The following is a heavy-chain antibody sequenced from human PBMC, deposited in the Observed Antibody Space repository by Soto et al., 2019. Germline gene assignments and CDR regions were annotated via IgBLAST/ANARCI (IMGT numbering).Heavy chain of an antibody. J-gene: IGHJ5*02. V-gene: IGHV3-33*01. Sequence: QVQLVESGGGVVQPGRSLRLSCEASGFTFRSFGMHWVRQAPGKGLEWVAIIWYDGSNKYYADSVKGRFTISRDNSKNTMYLQMNRLRVEDTAGDYCAGARYSRSVINWFDPWGQGTLVTVSS. CDR3: AGARYSRSVINWFDP. CDR2: IWYDGSNK. CDR1: GFTFRSFG. D-gene: IGHD1-1*01.